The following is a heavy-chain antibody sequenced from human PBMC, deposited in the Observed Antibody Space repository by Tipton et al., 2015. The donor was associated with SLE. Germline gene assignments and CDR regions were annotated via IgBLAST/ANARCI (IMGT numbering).Heavy chain of an antibody. CDR2: VDYSGST. CDR1: GGSTSNSNHY. J-gene: IGHJ4*02. V-gene: IGHV4-39*01. D-gene: IGHD3-3*01. Sequence: GLVKPSETLSLICSVSGGSTSNSNHYWGWVRQSPGKGLEWIGSVDYSGSTRYNPSLQSRLTISVDTSKNQFSLKLSSVTAADTAVYYCARGNDFWSAEMDFWGQGTLVTVSS. CDR3: ARGNDFWSAEMDF.